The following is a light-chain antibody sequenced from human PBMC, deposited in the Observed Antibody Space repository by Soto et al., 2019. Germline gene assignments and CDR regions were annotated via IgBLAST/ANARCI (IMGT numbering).Light chain of an antibody. Sequence: EIVMTQSPATLSVSPGERATLSCRASQSVSSNLAWYQQKPGQAPRLLIYGAPTRATGIPARFSGSGSGTEFTLTISSLQSEDFAVYYCQQYNNWPPVTFGQGTKVDIK. V-gene: IGKV3-15*01. CDR2: GAP. CDR1: QSVSSN. J-gene: IGKJ1*01. CDR3: QQYNNWPPVT.